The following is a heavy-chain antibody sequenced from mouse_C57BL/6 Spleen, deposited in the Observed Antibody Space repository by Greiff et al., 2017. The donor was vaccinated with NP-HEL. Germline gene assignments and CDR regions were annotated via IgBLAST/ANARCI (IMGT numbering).Heavy chain of an antibody. D-gene: IGHD2-4*01. CDR1: GFTFSSYA. V-gene: IGHV5-4*01. J-gene: IGHJ2*01. Sequence: DVMLVESGGGLVKPGGSLKLSCAASGFTFSSYAMSWVRQTPEKRLEWVATISDGGSYTYYPDNVKGRFTISRDNAKNNLYLQMSHLKSEDTAMYYCARERDYDGRDYFDYWGQGTTLTVSS. CDR2: ISDGGSYT. CDR3: ARERDYDGRDYFDY.